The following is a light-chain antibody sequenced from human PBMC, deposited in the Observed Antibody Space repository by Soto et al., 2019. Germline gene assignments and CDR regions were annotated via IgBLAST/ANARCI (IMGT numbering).Light chain of an antibody. CDR1: QTDYNY. Sequence: EIVLTQSPATLSLSPGDRATLSCRASQTDYNYLVWYQQRPGQAPRLLISDASNRATGIPARFSGSGSGTDFTLTINSLEPEDLAIYFCQQRYDWPLTFGGGSKIEMK. CDR2: DAS. J-gene: IGKJ4*01. V-gene: IGKV3-11*01. CDR3: QQRYDWPLT.